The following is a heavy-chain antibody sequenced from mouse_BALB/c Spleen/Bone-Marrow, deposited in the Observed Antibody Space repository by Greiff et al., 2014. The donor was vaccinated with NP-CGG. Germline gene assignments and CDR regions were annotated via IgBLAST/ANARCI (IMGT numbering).Heavy chain of an antibody. CDR3: ARAITDAMDY. Sequence: VKLMESGAELVRPGTPVKVSCKGSGYAFTNYLIEWVKQRPGQGLEWIGVINSGSGGTKYNEKFKGQATLTADKSSSTAYMQLSSLTSDDSAVYFCARAITDAMDYWGQGTSVTVSS. D-gene: IGHD2-4*01. J-gene: IGHJ4*01. CDR1: GYAFTNYL. CDR2: INSGSGGT. V-gene: IGHV1-54*01.